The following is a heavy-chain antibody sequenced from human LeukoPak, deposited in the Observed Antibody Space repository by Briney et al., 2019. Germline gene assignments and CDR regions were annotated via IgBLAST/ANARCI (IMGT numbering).Heavy chain of an antibody. J-gene: IGHJ6*03. Sequence: VSVKVSCKASGYTFTSYGISWVRQAPGQGLEWMGWISGYNGNTNYAQKFQGRVTMTTDTSTSTVYMELRSLRSDDTAVYYCARDPRGDYSYYYMDVWGKGTTVTVSS. V-gene: IGHV1-18*01. CDR3: ARDPRGDYSYYYMDV. CDR1: GYTFTSYG. CDR2: ISGYNGNT. D-gene: IGHD3-10*01.